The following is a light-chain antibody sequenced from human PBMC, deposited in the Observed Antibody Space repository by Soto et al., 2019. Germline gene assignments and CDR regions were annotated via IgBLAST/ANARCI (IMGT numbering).Light chain of an antibody. CDR2: DVS. Sequence: QSVLTQPASVSGSPGQSITISCTGTSSDVGGYNYVAWYQPHPGKAPKLMIYDVSNRPSGVSNRFSGSKSGNTASLTISGLQAEEEADYYCSSYTSSSTVVFGGGTKLTVL. V-gene: IGLV2-14*01. CDR1: SSDVGGYNY. CDR3: SSYTSSSTVV. J-gene: IGLJ2*01.